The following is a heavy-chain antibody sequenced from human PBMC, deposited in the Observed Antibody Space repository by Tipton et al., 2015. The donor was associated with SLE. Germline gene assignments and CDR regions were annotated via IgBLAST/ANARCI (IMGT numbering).Heavy chain of an antibody. CDR3: ARGGPTFSGSYGGDAFDI. CDR2: ISYDGSNK. CDR1: GFTFSSYA. J-gene: IGHJ3*02. D-gene: IGHD1-26*01. Sequence: SLRLSCAASGFTFSSYAMHWVRQAPGKGLEWVAVISYDGSNKYYADSVKGRFTISRDNSKNTLYLQMNSLRAEDTAVYYCARGGPTFSGSYGGDAFDIWGQGTMVTVSS. V-gene: IGHV3-30*04.